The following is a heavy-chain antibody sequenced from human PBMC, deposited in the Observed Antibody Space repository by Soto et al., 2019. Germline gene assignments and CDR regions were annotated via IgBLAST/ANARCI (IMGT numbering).Heavy chain of an antibody. CDR2: ISSSSSTI. CDR1: GFTFSSYS. Sequence: EVQLVESGGGLVQPGGSLRLSCAASGFTFSSYSMNWVRQAPGKGLEWVSYISSSSSTIYYADSVKGRFTISRDNAKNSLYRQMNSLRAEDTAVYYCAREGANVDTAMPIPYYGMDVWGQGTTVTVSS. J-gene: IGHJ6*02. D-gene: IGHD5-18*01. CDR3: AREGANVDTAMPIPYYGMDV. V-gene: IGHV3-48*01.